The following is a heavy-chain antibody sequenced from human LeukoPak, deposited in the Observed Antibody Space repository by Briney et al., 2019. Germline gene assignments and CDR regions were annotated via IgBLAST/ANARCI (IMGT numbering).Heavy chain of an antibody. CDR3: AKDLGVDTAVALDY. V-gene: IGHV3-30*18. Sequence: GGSLRLSCAASGFTLSSYGMHWVRQAPGKGLEWVAVISYDGSNKYYADSVKGRFTISRDNSKNTLYLQMNSLRAEDTAVYYCAKDLGVDTAVALDYWGQGTLVTVSS. D-gene: IGHD5-18*01. CDR2: ISYDGSNK. J-gene: IGHJ4*02. CDR1: GFTLSSYG.